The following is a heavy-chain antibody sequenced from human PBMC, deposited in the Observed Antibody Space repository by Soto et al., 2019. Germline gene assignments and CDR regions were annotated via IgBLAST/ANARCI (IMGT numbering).Heavy chain of an antibody. CDR1: GGSISSYY. CDR2: IYYSGST. J-gene: IGHJ6*03. D-gene: IGHD6-13*01. V-gene: IGHV4-59*01. CDR3: ARVHSSSWSLYYYYMDV. Sequence: SETLSLTCTVSGGSISSYYWSWIRQPPGKGLEWIGYIYYSGSTNYNPSLKSRVTISVDTSKSQFSLKLSSVTAADTAVYYCARVHSSSWSLYYYYMDVWGKGTTVTV.